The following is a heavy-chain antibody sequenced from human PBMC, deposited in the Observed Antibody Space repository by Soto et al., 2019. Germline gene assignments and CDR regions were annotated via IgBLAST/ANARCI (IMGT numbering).Heavy chain of an antibody. CDR1: GFTVSSNY. CDR3: ASGWFGEFGMDV. CDR2: IYSGGST. V-gene: IGHV3-53*01. D-gene: IGHD3-10*01. Sequence: GGSLRLSCAASGFTVSSNYMSWVRQAPGKELEWVSVIYSGGSTYYADSVKGRFTISRDNSKNTLYLQMNSLRAEDTAVYYCASGWFGEFGMDVWGQGTTVTVSS. J-gene: IGHJ6*02.